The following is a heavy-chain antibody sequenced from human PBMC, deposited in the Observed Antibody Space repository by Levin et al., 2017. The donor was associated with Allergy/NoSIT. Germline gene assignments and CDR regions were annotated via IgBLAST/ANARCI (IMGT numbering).Heavy chain of an antibody. CDR3: ARDWAGRHGNYGMDV. D-gene: IGHD1-26*01. J-gene: IGHJ6*02. V-gene: IGHV4-4*07. CDR1: GGSISSSY. CDR2: IYASGSS. Sequence: SETLSLTCTVSGGSISSSYWSWIRQPAGKGLEWIGRIYASGSSNYNPSLESRVTMSVDTSKNQFSLKLNSVTAADTAVYYCARDWAGRHGNYGMDVWGQGTTVTVSS.